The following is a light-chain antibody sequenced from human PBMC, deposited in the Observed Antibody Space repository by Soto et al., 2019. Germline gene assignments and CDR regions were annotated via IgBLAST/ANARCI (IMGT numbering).Light chain of an antibody. CDR3: CSYAGKSTLLYG. J-gene: IGLJ1*01. V-gene: IGLV2-23*01. CDR1: SSDVGSYNL. Sequence: QSVLTQPASVSGSPGQSITISCTGTSSDVGSYNLVSWYQHHPGKAPELIIYEVSKRPSGVSDRFSGSKSGNTASLTISGLQAEDEADYYCCSYAGKSTLLYGLGTGTKVTVL. CDR2: EVS.